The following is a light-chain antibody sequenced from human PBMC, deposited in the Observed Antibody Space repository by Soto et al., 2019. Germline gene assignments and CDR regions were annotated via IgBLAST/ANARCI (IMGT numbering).Light chain of an antibody. Sequence: DIQMTQSPSTLSASVGDRVTITCRASQTISSLLAWYQQKPGKAPKLLIYKASSLESGVPSRFSGSGSETDFTLTISSLQPDDFETYYCQQYKSYPVTFGPGTKVDIK. J-gene: IGKJ3*01. V-gene: IGKV1-5*03. CDR1: QTISSL. CDR2: KAS. CDR3: QQYKSYPVT.